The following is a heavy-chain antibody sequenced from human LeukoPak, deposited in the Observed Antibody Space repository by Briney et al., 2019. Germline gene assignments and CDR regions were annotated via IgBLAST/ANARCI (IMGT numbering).Heavy chain of an antibody. CDR3: ARATYYYDSSGYYVWYYFDY. D-gene: IGHD3-22*01. Sequence: GASVKVSCKASGGTFSSYAISWVRQAPGQGLEWMGGIIPIFGTANYAQKFQGRVTITADESTSTAYMELSSLRSEDTAVYYCARATYYYDSSGYYVWYYFDYWGQGTLVTVSS. CDR2: IIPIFGTA. CDR1: GGTFSSYA. V-gene: IGHV1-69*13. J-gene: IGHJ4*02.